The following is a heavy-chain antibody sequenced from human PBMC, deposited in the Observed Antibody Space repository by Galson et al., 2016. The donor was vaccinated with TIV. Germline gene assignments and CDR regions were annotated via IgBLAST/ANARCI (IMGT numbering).Heavy chain of an antibody. CDR1: GYSFTNYW. Sequence: QSGAEVKKPGKSLTISCKGSGYSFTNYWISWVRQMPGKGLEWMGRIDPSDSHTNYSPSLRGHVTISVDKAVSTTYLRWSSLKASDTAIYYCARRRFSYGYISLYYFDYWGHGTLVTVSS. CDR2: IDPSDSHT. J-gene: IGHJ4*01. CDR3: ARRRFSYGYISLYYFDY. V-gene: IGHV5-10-1*01. D-gene: IGHD5-18*01.